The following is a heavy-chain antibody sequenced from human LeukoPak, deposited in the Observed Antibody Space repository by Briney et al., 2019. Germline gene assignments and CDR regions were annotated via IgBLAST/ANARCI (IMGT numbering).Heavy chain of an antibody. J-gene: IGHJ3*02. CDR1: GFTFSGSA. D-gene: IGHD3-3*01. CDR2: IRSKANSYAT. V-gene: IGHV3-73*01. CDR3: TRHLSGITIFGVADDAFDI. Sequence: GGSMRLSCAASGFTFSGSAMHWVRQASGKGLEWVGRIRSKANSYATAYAASVKGRFTISRDDSKNTAYLQMNSVKTEDTAVYYCTRHLSGITIFGVADDAFDIWGQGTMVTVSS.